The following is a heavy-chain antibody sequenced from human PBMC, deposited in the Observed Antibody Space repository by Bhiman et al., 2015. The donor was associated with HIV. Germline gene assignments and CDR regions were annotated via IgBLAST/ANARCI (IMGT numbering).Heavy chain of an antibody. D-gene: IGHD3-10*01. CDR2: INWNSDIK. CDR1: GFLFYDYG. Sequence: EVQLVESGGGLVQPGRSLRLSCAASGFLFYDYGMHWVRQRPGKGLEWVSGINWNSDIKDYADSVKGRFTISRDNAKNFLYLQMDSLGPEDTALYFCARLLVQGADKWLDPWGQGTLVTVSS. V-gene: IGHV3-9*01. CDR3: ARLLVQGADKWLDP. J-gene: IGHJ5*02.